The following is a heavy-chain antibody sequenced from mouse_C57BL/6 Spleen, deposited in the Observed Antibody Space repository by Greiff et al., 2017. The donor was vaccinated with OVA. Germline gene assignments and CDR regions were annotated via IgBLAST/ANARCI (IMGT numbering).Heavy chain of an antibody. V-gene: IGHV14-4*01. CDR1: GFNIKDDY. J-gene: IGHJ3*01. CDR2: IDPENGDT. CDR3: TTGYGSSYVAAY. D-gene: IGHD1-1*01. Sequence: VQLQQSGAELVRPGASVKLSCTASGFNIKDDYMHWVKQRPEQGLEWIGWIDPENGDTEYASKFQGKATITADTSSNTAYLQLSILTSEDTAVYYFTTGYGSSYVAAYWGQGTLVTVSA.